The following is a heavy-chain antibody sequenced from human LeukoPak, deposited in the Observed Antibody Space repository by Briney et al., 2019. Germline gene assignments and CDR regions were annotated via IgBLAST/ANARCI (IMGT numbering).Heavy chain of an antibody. Sequence: GGSLRLSCAASGFIFSNYAMSWVRQAPGKGLEWVSGISGSGGSTVYADSVKGRFTISRDNSKNIMYLQMNSLRAEDTAVYYCAKGHPADDYWGQGTLVTVSS. CDR3: AKGHPADDY. V-gene: IGHV3-23*01. CDR2: ISGSGGST. CDR1: GFIFSNYA. J-gene: IGHJ4*02.